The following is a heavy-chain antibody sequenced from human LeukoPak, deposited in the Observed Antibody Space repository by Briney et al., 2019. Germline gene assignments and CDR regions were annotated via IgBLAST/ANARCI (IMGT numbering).Heavy chain of an antibody. CDR1: GFTFSTYV. V-gene: IGHV3-23*01. CDR2: ISASGDNT. D-gene: IGHD3-9*01. Sequence: GGSLRLSCAASGFTFSTYVMSWVRQAPGKGLEWVSGISASGDNTYYADSVKGRFTISRDNSKNTLHLQMNSLRAEDTAVYYCAKSNQPLTNAGCFDYWGQGTLVTVSS. CDR3: AKSNQPLTNAGCFDY. J-gene: IGHJ4*02.